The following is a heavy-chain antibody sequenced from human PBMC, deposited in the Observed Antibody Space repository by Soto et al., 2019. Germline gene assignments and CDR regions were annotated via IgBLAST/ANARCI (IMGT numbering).Heavy chain of an antibody. CDR3: ARETRDSSA. J-gene: IGHJ5*02. V-gene: IGHV3-21*01. CDR1: GFIFSSST. CDR2: ISPSSSYI. Sequence: GGSLRLSCAASGFIFSSSTRSWVRQAPGKGLECVSCISPSSSYIYYADSVKGRFSISRDNAKNSLFLEMNNLRAEDTAVYYCARETRDSSAWGQGTLVTVYS. D-gene: IGHD1-1*01.